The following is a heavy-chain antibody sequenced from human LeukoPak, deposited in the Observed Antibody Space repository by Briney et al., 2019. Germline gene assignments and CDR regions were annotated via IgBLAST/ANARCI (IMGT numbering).Heavy chain of an antibody. CDR1: GFTFSSYG. CDR2: ISYDGSNK. Sequence: GGSLRLSCAASGFTFSSYGMHWVRQAPGKGLEWVAVISYDGSNKYYADSVKGRFTISRDNSKNTLYLQMNSLRAEDTAVYYCARDRYFDYWGQGTLVTVSS. J-gene: IGHJ4*02. CDR3: ARDRYFDY. V-gene: IGHV3-30*03.